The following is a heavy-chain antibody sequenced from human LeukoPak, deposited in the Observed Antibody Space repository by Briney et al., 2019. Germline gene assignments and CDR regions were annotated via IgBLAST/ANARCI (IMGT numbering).Heavy chain of an antibody. V-gene: IGHV1-46*01. CDR2: IKVYGDTT. J-gene: IGHJ4*02. CDR3: ARESPSTFYFDY. D-gene: IGHD1-1*01. Sequence: GASVKVSCKASGNTFTSFHIHWVRQAPGQGLEYMGIIKVYGDTTIYAQRFQGRITMTRDTSTSTVYKELSSLNSEDTAVYYCARESPSTFYFDYWGQGTLVTVSS. CDR1: GNTFTSFH.